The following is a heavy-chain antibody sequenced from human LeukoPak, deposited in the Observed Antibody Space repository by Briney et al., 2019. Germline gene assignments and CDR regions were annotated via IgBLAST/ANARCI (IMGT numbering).Heavy chain of an antibody. J-gene: IGHJ6*03. V-gene: IGHV4-31*03. CDR3: VRVVVVPAATYYYYYYYMEV. Sequence: SETLSLTCTVSGGSISCGGYYWSWIRQHPGKGLEWIGYIYYSGSTYYNPSLKSRVTISVDTSKNQFSLKLSSVTAADTAVYYCVRVVVVPAATYYYYYYYMEVWGKGTTVTVSS. CDR2: IYYSGST. CDR1: GGSISCGGYY. D-gene: IGHD2-2*01.